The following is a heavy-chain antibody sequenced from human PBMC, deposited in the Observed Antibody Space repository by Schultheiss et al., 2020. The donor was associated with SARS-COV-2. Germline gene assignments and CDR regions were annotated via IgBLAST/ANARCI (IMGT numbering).Heavy chain of an antibody. D-gene: IGHD1-26*01. CDR2: IIPIFGTA. J-gene: IGHJ4*02. Sequence: SVKVSCKASGYTFTSYDINWVRQATGQGLEWMGGIIPIFGTANYAQKFQGRVTITADESTSTAYMELSSLRSDDTAVYYCARGTIVGATNVDYWGQGTLVTVSS. V-gene: IGHV1-69*13. CDR3: ARGTIVGATNVDY. CDR1: GYTFTSYD.